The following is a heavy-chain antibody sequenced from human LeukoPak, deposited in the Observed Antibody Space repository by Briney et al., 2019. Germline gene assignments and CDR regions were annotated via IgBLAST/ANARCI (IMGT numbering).Heavy chain of an antibody. D-gene: IGHD3-22*01. Sequence: SVKVSCKASGGTFTSYAISWVRQAPGQGLEWMGGIIPIFGTANYAQKFQGRVTITTDESTSTAYMELSSLRSEDTAVYYCARESVSPAGYDSSGYYGYWGQGTLVTVSS. V-gene: IGHV1-69*05. CDR2: IIPIFGTA. CDR3: ARESVSPAGYDSSGYYGY. J-gene: IGHJ4*02. CDR1: GGTFTSYA.